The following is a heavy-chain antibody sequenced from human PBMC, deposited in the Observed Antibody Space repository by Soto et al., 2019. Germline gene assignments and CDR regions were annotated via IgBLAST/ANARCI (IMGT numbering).Heavy chain of an antibody. CDR1: GGSVSSDNL. V-gene: IGHV4-4*02. J-gene: IGHJ4*02. CDR2: IHHGGRT. D-gene: IGHD4-17*01. Sequence: PLETLSLTCAVSGGSVSSDNLWSWVRQSPKKGLEWIAEIHHGGRTNHNPSLKSRITISVDTSKNQFSLKLTSVTAADTAFYYCARHGVYYFDYWGQGTPVTVSS. CDR3: ARHGVYYFDY.